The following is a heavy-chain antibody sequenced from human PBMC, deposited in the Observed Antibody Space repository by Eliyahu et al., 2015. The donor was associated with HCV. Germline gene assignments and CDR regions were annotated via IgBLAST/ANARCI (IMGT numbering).Heavy chain of an antibody. D-gene: IGHD3-10*01. V-gene: IGHV3-23*01. CDR1: GFTFSDYA. J-gene: IGHJ4*02. CDR3: AKERGGPFDY. CDR2: IRGRGTST. Sequence: EVQLLESGGGLVQPGGSLGLSCVASGFTFSDYAMSWVRQAPGKGLEWVSAIRGRGTSTYYADSVKGRFTISRDNSRNTLFLQMHSLRAEDTAVYYCAKERGGPFDYWGQGTLVTVSS.